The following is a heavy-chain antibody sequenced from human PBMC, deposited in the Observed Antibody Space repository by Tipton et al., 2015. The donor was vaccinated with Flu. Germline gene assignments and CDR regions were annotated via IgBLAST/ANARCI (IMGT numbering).Heavy chain of an antibody. D-gene: IGHD6-6*01. J-gene: IGHJ6*02. Sequence: SLRLSCAASGFTFSSNWMSWVRQAPGKGLEWVAVIWYDGSNEHYSDSVKGRFTISRDNSKKTLYLQMNNLKVEDTAVNYCARDEGVVNNYFGMDVWGQGTTVTVSS. CDR2: IWYDGSNE. V-gene: IGHV3-33*01. CDR3: ARDEGVVNNYFGMDV. CDR1: GFTFSSNW.